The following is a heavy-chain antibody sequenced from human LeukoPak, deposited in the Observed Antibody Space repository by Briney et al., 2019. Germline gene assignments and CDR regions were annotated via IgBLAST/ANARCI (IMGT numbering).Heavy chain of an antibody. J-gene: IGHJ4*02. V-gene: IGHV4-38-2*02. D-gene: IGHD3-22*01. CDR3: AREADYYDSSGYYPGDFDY. CDR2: IYHSGST. Sequence: SETLSLTCTVSGYSISSGYYWGWIRQPPGKGLEWIGSIYHSGSTYYNPSLKNRVTISVDTSKNQFSLKLSSVTAADTAVYYCAREADYYDSSGYYPGDFDYWGQGTLVTVSS. CDR1: GYSISSGYY.